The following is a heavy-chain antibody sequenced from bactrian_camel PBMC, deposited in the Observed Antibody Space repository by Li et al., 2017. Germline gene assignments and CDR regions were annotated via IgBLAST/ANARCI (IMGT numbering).Heavy chain of an antibody. CDR2: LASDGSS. D-gene: IGHD2*01. CDR1: RWPYASNA. J-gene: IGHJ4*01. V-gene: IGHV3S53*01. CDR3: AADRRRHGPPSLRPGDYSV. Sequence: QLVESGGGSVQTGGSLNLTCEAARWPYASNAMAWFRQAPAKEREGVASLASDGSSIYANSLKGRFSISKDNARNWLDLQMDSLEPGDTARYYCAADRRRHGPPSLRPGDYSVWGQGTQVTVS.